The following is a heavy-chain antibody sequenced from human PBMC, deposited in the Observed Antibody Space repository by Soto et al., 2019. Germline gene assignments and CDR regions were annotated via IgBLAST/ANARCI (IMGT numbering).Heavy chain of an antibody. CDR3: VGVTFFRCMDV. J-gene: IGHJ6*02. Sequence: SQTLSLTCAISGDSVSSDTAAWIWIRQSPSRGLEWLGRTYYKSEWNNDYALSVKSRITISPDTSQNQFSLDLDSVTPEDTAVYYCVGVTFFRCMDVWGQGTPVTVSS. CDR1: GDSVSSDTAA. V-gene: IGHV6-1*01. CDR2: TYYKSEWNN. D-gene: IGHD3-10*01.